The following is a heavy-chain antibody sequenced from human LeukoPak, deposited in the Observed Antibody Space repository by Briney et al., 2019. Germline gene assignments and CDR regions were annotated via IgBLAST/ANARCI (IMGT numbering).Heavy chain of an antibody. CDR2: IYYSGST. CDR1: GGSISSSSYY. V-gene: IGHV4-39*01. J-gene: IGHJ6*03. CDR3: ARHEAYYYYYYMDV. Sequence: SETLSLTCTVSGGSISSSSYYWGWIRQPPGKGLEWIGSIYYSGSTYYNPSLKSRVTISVDTSKNQLSLKLSSVTAADTAVHYCARHEAYYYYYYMDVWGKGTTVTISS.